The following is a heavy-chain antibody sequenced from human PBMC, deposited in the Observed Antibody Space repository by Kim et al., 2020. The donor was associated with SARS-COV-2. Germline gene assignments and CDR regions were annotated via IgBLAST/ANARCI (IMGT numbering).Heavy chain of an antibody. J-gene: IGHJ3*02. D-gene: IGHD3-10*01. CDR3: ARHNYYGSRSYYKDAFDI. Sequence: LKSRVTISVDTSKNQFSLKLSSVTAADTAVYYCARHNYYGSRSYYKDAFDIWGQGTMVTVSS. V-gene: IGHV4-59*08.